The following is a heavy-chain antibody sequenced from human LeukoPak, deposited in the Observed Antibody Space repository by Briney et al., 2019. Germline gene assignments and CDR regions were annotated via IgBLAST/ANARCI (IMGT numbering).Heavy chain of an antibody. CDR2: IYYSGNT. V-gene: IGHV4-59*08. CDR1: GGSITSYY. CDR3: ARINWNYFDY. D-gene: IGHD1-20*01. J-gene: IGHJ4*02. Sequence: SETLALTCTVSGGSITSYYWSWIRQPPGKGLEWIGYIYYSGNTNYNPSLKSRLTMSADRSRNQFSLELTSVTAADTAVYYCARINWNYFDYWGQGILVPVSS.